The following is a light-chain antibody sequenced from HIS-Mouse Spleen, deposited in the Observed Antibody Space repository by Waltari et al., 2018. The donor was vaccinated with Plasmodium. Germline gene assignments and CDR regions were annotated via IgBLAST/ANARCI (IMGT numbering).Light chain of an antibody. CDR3: QQYNNWSFT. J-gene: IGKJ3*01. V-gene: IGKV3-15*01. CDR1: QSVSSN. Sequence: EIVLTQSPATLAVPPGATATLSCRASQSVSSNLAWYQQKPGPAPTLRIYGASTRATGIPARFSGSGYGAEFTLTISSLQSEDFAVYYCQQYNNWSFTFGPGTKVDIK. CDR2: GAS.